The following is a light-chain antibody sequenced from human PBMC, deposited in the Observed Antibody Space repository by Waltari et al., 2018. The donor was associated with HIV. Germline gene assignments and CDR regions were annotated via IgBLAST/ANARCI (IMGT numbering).Light chain of an antibody. Sequence: QSALTQPASMSGSPGQSITISCSGTSSDVGSYNLVSWYQQHPGKVPKLIIYEVTKRPSDVSNRFSASKSGDTASLTISGLQPEGEADYYCCSYAGVDTPVVFGGGTKLTVL. V-gene: IGLV2-23*02. CDR2: EVT. CDR3: CSYAGVDTPVV. J-gene: IGLJ2*01. CDR1: SSDVGSYNL.